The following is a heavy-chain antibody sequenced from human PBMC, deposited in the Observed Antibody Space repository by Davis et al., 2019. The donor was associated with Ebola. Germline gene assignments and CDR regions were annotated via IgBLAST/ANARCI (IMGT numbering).Heavy chain of an antibody. V-gene: IGHV4-31*03. D-gene: IGHD3-22*01. CDR2: IYYSGST. J-gene: IGHJ4*02. Sequence: LRLSCTVSGGSISSGGYYWSWIRQHPGKGLEWIGYIYYSGSTYYNPSLKSRVTISVDTSKNQFSLKLSSVTAADTAVYYCARALGTMIWYYFDYWGQGTLVTVSS. CDR1: GGSISSGGYY. CDR3: ARALGTMIWYYFDY.